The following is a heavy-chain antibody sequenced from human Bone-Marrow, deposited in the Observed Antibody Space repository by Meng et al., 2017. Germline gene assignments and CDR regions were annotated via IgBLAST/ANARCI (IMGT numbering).Heavy chain of an antibody. CDR1: GITFNNYW. D-gene: IGHD7-27*01. CDR3: ARVAWGFDY. Sequence: ASGGVLVQPGGSLSISCVATGITFNNYWMHWVRQAPGKGLVWVSRINSDGSSTSYADSVKGRFTISRDNAKNTLYLQMNSLTAEDTVIYYCARVAWGFDYWGQGTLVTVSS. CDR2: INSDGSST. J-gene: IGHJ4*02. V-gene: IGHV3-74*01.